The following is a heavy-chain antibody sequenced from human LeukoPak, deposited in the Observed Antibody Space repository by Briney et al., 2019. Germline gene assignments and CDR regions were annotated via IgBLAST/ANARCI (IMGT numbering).Heavy chain of an antibody. CDR1: GFPFSGSW. V-gene: IGHV3-7*01. J-gene: IGHJ4*02. CDR3: SRSLDY. CDR2: IKQDGSEK. Sequence: GGSLRLSCAASGFPFSGSWMDWVRQAPGKRMEWVANIKQDGSEKHYADSVKGRSTISRDNAKNSLFLQMSGLRAEDTAVYYCSRSLDYWGQGALVTVSS.